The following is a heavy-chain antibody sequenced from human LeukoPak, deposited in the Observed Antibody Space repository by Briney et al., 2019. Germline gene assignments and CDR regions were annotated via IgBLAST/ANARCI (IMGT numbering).Heavy chain of an antibody. D-gene: IGHD3-10*01. CDR2: INHSGST. J-gene: IGHJ4*02. Sequence: PSETLSLTCTVSGGSISSYYWSWIRQPPGKGLEWIGEINHSGSTNYNPSLKSRVTISVDTSKNQFSLKLSSVTAADTAVYYCARGQTGRWLQSKFDYWGQGTLVTVSS. CDR3: ARGQTGRWLQSKFDY. V-gene: IGHV4-34*01. CDR1: GGSISSYY.